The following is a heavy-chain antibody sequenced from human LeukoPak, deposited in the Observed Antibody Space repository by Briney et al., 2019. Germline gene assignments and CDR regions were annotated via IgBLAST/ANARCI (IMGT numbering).Heavy chain of an antibody. CDR3: AKADYNDYAFDN. CDR2: ITSSGGDT. J-gene: IGHJ4*02. D-gene: IGHD4-11*01. Sequence: SGGSLRLSCAVSGFTFSNYAMSWVRQAPGKGLEWVSAITSSGGDTYNADSVRGRFSISRGNSKNTLYLQMNSLRAEDTAVFFCAKADYNDYAFDNWGQGSLVTVSA. CDR1: GFTFSNYA. V-gene: IGHV3-23*01.